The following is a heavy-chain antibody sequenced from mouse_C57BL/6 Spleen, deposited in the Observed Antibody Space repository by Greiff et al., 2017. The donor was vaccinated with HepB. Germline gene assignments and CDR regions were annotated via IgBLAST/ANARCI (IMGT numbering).Heavy chain of an antibody. Sequence: EVQLQQSGPELVKPGASVKIPCKASGYTFTDYNMDWVKQSHGKSLEWIGDINPNNGGTIYNQKFKGKATLTVDKSSSTAYMELRSLTSEDTAVYYCARAYYSKAYAMDYWGQGTSVTVSS. J-gene: IGHJ4*01. CDR1: GYTFTDYN. D-gene: IGHD2-5*01. CDR2: INPNNGGT. CDR3: ARAYYSKAYAMDY. V-gene: IGHV1-18*01.